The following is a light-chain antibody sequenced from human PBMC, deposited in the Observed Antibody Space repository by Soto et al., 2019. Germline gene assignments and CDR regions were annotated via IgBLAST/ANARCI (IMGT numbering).Light chain of an antibody. CDR1: QSISSH. V-gene: IGKV1-39*01. CDR2: AAS. CDR3: QQSYRTPYT. Sequence: DIQMTQSPSSLSASVGDRVTITCRASQSISSHLNWYQQKPGKAPKLLIYAASSLQSGVPSRFSGSGSGKDFTRTISSLQPEDFATYYCQQSYRTPYTFGHGTQLEIK. J-gene: IGKJ2*01.